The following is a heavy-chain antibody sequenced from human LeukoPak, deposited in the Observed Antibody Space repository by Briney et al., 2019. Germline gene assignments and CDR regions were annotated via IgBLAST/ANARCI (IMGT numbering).Heavy chain of an antibody. CDR3: ASLDSSGYFSEFDY. V-gene: IGHV1-69*13. CDR1: GGTFSSYA. J-gene: IGHJ4*02. Sequence: SVKVSCKASGGTFSSYAISWVRQAPGQGLEWMGGIIPIFGTANYAQKFQGRVTITADESTSTAYMEQSSLRSEDTAVYYCASLDSSGYFSEFDYWGQGTLVTVSS. CDR2: IIPIFGTA. D-gene: IGHD3-22*01.